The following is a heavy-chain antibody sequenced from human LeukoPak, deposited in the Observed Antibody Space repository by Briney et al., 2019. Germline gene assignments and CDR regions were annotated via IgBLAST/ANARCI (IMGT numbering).Heavy chain of an antibody. J-gene: IGHJ5*02. CDR3: ARARYGDYVGWFDP. CDR2: ISWNSGSI. CDR1: GFTFGDYA. Sequence: PGGSLRLSCAASGFTFGDYAMHWVRQAPGKGLERVSGISWNSGSIGYADSVEGRFTISRDNAKNSLYLQMNSLRAEDTALYHCARARYGDYVGWFDPWGQGTLVTVSS. D-gene: IGHD4-17*01. V-gene: IGHV3-9*01.